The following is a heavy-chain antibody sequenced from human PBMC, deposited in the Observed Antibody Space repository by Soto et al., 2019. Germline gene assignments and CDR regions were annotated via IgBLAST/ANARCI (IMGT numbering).Heavy chain of an antibody. V-gene: IGHV4-39*01. CDR1: GNSISGTSSF. Sequence: SETLSLTCTVSGNSISGTSSFWAWIRQPPGKNLVCIGSVYYTGSTYYNSSLKSRVSISIDTSKNQFSLSLNSVTAADTAVYYCTRRVRSTGLLDYWGQGALVTVSS. D-gene: IGHD4-4*01. CDR3: TRRVRSTGLLDY. J-gene: IGHJ4*02. CDR2: VYYTGST.